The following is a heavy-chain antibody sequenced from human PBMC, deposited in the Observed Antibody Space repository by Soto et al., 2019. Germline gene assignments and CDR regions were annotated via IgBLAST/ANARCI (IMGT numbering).Heavy chain of an antibody. CDR1: GFTFSSYW. J-gene: IGHJ6*02. V-gene: IGHV3-7*03. CDR2: IKQDGSEK. CDR3: ARGGYSYDSSGSDA. D-gene: IGHD3-22*01. Sequence: GGSLRLSCAASGFTFSSYWMSWVRQAPGKGLEWVANIKQDGSEKYYVDSVKGRFTISRDNAKTSLYLQMNSLRAEDTAVYYCARGGYSYDSSGSDAWGQGTPVTVSS.